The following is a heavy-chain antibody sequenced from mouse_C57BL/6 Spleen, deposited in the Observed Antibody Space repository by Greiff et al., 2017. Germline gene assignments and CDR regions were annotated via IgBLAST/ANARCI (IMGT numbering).Heavy chain of an antibody. CDR2: IYPGDGDT. CDR3: ARFGSNYEGDY. V-gene: IGHV1-82*01. J-gene: IGHJ2*01. Sequence: VQLQQSGPELVKPGASVKISCKASGYAFSSSWMNWVKQRPGKGLEWIGRIYPGDGDTNYNGKFKGKATLTADKSSSTAYMQLSSLTSEDSAVYFCARFGSNYEGDYWGQGTTLTVSS. CDR1: GYAFSSSW. D-gene: IGHD2-5*01.